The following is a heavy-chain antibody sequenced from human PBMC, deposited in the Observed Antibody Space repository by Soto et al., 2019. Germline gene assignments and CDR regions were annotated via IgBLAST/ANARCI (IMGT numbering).Heavy chain of an antibody. CDR1: GFTFGDYA. D-gene: IGHD3-10*01. J-gene: IGHJ6*02. CDR2: IRSKAYGGTT. Sequence: GGSLRLSCTASGFTFGDYAMSWVRQAPGKGLEWVGFIRSKAYGGTTDYAASVKGRFTISRDDSKSIAYLQMNSLKTEDTAVYYCTGSITMVRGTYCYYGMDVWGQGTTVTVSS. V-gene: IGHV3-49*04. CDR3: TGSITMVRGTYCYYGMDV.